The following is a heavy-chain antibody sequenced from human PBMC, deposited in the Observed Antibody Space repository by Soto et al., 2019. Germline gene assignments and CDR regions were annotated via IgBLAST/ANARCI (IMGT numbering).Heavy chain of an antibody. D-gene: IGHD2-8*01. CDR3: ARQAYQYDTNCFGD. CDR1: GYRFTTYW. V-gene: IGHV5-51*01. CDR2: IYPGDSNT. Sequence: GESLKISCKGSGYRFTTYWIGWVRQMPGKGLEWMGPIYPGDSNTRSSPSFQGQVTISVDMSISTAYLQWSSLRVSDTAMYYCARQAYQYDTNCFGDWGQGTMVAVYS. J-gene: IGHJ4*02.